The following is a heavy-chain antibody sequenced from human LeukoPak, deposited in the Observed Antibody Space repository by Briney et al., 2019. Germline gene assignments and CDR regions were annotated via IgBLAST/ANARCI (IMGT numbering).Heavy chain of an antibody. CDR2: TNPNSGGT. CDR1: GYTFTGYY. J-gene: IGHJ5*02. D-gene: IGHD2-2*01. CDR3: ARDEVVPAAMAALKFDP. Sequence: ASVKVSCKASGYTFTGYYMHWVRQAPGQGLEWMGRTNPNSGGTNYAQKFQGRVTMTRDTSISTAYMELSRLRSDDTAVYYCARDEVVPAAMAALKFDPWGQGTLVTVSS. V-gene: IGHV1-2*06.